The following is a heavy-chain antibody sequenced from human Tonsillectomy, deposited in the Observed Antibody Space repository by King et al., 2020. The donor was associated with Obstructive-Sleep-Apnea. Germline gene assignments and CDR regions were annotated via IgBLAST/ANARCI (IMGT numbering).Heavy chain of an antibody. V-gene: IGHV3-30-3*01. D-gene: IGHD2-15*01. J-gene: IGHJ6*02. CDR1: GFTFSSYA. CDR3: ARDPVYCSGGSCYSGGMDV. Sequence: VQLVESGGGVVQPGRSLRLSCAASGFTFSSYAMHWVRQAPGKGLEWVAVISYDGSNKYYADSVKGRFTISRDNSKNTLYLQMNSLRAEDTAVYYCARDPVYCSGGSCYSGGMDVWGQGTTVTVSS. CDR2: ISYDGSNK.